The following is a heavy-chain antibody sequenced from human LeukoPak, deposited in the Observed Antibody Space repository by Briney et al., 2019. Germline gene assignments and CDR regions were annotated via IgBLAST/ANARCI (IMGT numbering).Heavy chain of an antibody. V-gene: IGHV3-66*01. Sequence: GGSLRLSCAASGFTVSSNYMSWVRQAPGKGLEWVSVIYSGGSTYYADSVKGRFTISRDNSKNTLYLQMNSLRAEDTAVYYCASPHGSLYYYYGMDVWGQGTTVTVSS. CDR1: GFTVSSNY. CDR2: IYSGGST. CDR3: ASPHGSLYYYYGMDV. J-gene: IGHJ6*02.